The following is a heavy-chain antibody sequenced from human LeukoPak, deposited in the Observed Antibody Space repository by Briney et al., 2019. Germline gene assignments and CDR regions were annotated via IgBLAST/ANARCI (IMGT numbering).Heavy chain of an antibody. D-gene: IGHD1-14*01. J-gene: IGHJ3*02. CDR1: GYSINSGYY. V-gene: IGHV4-38-2*02. CDR2: VYHGATI. CDR3: ATDDPTASERSYRKPNIAFGI. Sequence: PSEALSLACTVSGYSINSGYYWGWLRQPPGKGLEWIGSVYHGATIHYNPSLKSRTTISVDTSNNQFSLRLSFVTAADAALYYLATDDPTASERSYRKPNIAFGIWGQGTMVTVSS.